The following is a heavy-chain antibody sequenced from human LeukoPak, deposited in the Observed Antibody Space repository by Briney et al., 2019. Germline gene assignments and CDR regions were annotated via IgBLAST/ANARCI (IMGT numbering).Heavy chain of an antibody. CDR3: ARSPFRSYYFGY. CDR1: GFTFSHYA. J-gene: IGHJ4*02. V-gene: IGHV3-30-3*01. CDR2: ISYDGTTQ. D-gene: IGHD2/OR15-2a*01. Sequence: GGSLRLSCAASGFTFSHYAMHWVRQAPGKGLEWVAFISYDGTTQYYAGSVKGRFTISRDDSKNTLYLQMHSLRTEDTAVYFCARSPFRSYYFGYWGQGTLVTVSS.